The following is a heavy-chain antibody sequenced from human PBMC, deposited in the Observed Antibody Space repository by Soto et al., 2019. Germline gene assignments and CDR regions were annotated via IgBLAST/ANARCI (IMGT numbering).Heavy chain of an antibody. J-gene: IGHJ3*02. Sequence: EVQLLESGGGLVQPGGSLRLSCAASGFTFSSYAMSWVRQAPGKGLEWVSAISGSGGSTYYADSVKGRFTISRDNSKNTLYLQMNSLRAEDMAVYYCAKLNWFWESRLQRGAFDIWGHVTMVTVSS. CDR1: GFTFSSYA. CDR3: AKLNWFWESRLQRGAFDI. V-gene: IGHV3-23*01. CDR2: ISGSGGST. D-gene: IGHD3-10*01.